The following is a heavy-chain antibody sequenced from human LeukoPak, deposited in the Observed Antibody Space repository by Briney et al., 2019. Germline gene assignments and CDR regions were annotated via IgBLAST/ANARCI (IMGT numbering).Heavy chain of an antibody. CDR3: ARARANSDFDY. J-gene: IGHJ4*02. CDR2: MNPNSGNT. Sequence: ASVKVSCKASGYTFTSYDINCVRQATGQGLEWMGWMNPNSGNTGYAQKFQGRVTITRNTSISTAYMELSSLRSEDTAVYYCARARANSDFDYWGQGTLVTVSS. D-gene: IGHD1-26*01. V-gene: IGHV1-8*03. CDR1: GYTFTSYD.